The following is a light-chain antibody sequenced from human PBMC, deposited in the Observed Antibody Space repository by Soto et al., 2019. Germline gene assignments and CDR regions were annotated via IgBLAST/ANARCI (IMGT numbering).Light chain of an antibody. V-gene: IGKV1-5*01. CDR3: QQYDNWPRT. CDR1: ESIRTW. CDR2: DAS. J-gene: IGKJ1*01. Sequence: DIQMTQSPSTLSASIGDRVTIPCRASESIRTWLAWYQHKPGKAPKFLIYDASSLESGVPSRFSGSGSGTEFTLTISNLQSEDFAVYFCQQYDNWPRTFGPGTKVDI.